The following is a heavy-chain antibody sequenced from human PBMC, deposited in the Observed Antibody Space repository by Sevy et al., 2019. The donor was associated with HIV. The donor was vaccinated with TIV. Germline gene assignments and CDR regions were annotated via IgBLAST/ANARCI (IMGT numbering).Heavy chain of an antibody. Sequence: GGSLRLSCAASGFPFSNIAIHWVCQAPGKGLEWVSVISNDGSNKDYADSVKGRFTVSRDNSKNTLFLQLNSLRAEDTAVYYCARGSHLITFGGLIVVDGIDYWGQGTLVTVSS. V-gene: IGHV3-30-3*01. J-gene: IGHJ4*02. CDR3: ARGSHLITFGGLIVVDGIDY. CDR1: GFPFSNIA. CDR2: ISNDGSNK. D-gene: IGHD3-16*02.